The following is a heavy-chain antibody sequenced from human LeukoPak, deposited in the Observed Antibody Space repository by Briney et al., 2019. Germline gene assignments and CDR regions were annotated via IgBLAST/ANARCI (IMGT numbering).Heavy chain of an antibody. J-gene: IGHJ4*02. Sequence: ADPLPLTCTLSGASINSDYWSGVRQPPGKGLEWMGYIYHSGSSNYNPSLKSRVTMSVDASKNQFSLKLISVTAADTAVYYCARYLRIEGKYYFDFWGQGTLVTVSS. CDR1: GASINSDY. V-gene: IGHV4-59*07. D-gene: IGHD1-26*01. CDR2: IYHSGSS. CDR3: ARYLRIEGKYYFDF.